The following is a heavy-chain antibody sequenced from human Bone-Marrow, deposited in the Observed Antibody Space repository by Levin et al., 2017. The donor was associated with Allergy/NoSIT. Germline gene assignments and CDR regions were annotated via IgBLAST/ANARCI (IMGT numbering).Heavy chain of an antibody. CDR2: IRSRPNNYAT. V-gene: IGHV3-73*01. D-gene: IGHD1-1*01. J-gene: IGHJ4*02. CDR1: GFTFGDSA. Sequence: GESLKISCAASGFTFGDSAFHWVRQTSGQGLEWVGLIRSRPNNYATVYHPSVEGRFTFSRDDSKNTAYLQMNSLKTEDTAVYYCTIQPVSSGRTRYDFAHWGQGTLVTVSS. CDR3: TIQPVSSGRTRYDFAH.